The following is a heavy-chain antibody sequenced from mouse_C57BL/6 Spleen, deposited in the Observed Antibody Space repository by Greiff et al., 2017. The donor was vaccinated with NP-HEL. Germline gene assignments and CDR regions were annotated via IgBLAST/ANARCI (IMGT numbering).Heavy chain of an antibody. CDR3: AINWDGRFAY. CDR2: IYPGDGDT. D-gene: IGHD4-1*01. Sequence: VQLVESGPELVKPGASVKISCKASGYAFSSSWMNWVKQRPGKGLEWIGRIYPGDGDTNYNGKFKGKATLTADKSSSTAYMQLSSLTSEDSAVYFCAINWDGRFAYWGQGTLVTVSA. CDR1: GYAFSSSW. J-gene: IGHJ3*01. V-gene: IGHV1-82*01.